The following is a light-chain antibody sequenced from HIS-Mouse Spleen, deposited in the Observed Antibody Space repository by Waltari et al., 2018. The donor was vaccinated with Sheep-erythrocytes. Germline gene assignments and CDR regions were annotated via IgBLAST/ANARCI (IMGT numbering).Light chain of an antibody. Sequence: QSALTQPPSASGSPGQSVTISFTGTSSHVCGYNYVSWSQQHPGKAPKLMIYEVSKRPSGVPDRFSGSKSGNTASLTVSGLQAEDEADYYCSSYAGSNNWVFGGGTKLTVL. CDR1: SSHVCGYNY. CDR3: SSYAGSNNWV. CDR2: EVS. V-gene: IGLV2-8*01. J-gene: IGLJ3*02.